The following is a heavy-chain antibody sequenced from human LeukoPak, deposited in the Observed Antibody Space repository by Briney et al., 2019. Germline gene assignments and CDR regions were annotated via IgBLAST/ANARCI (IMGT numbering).Heavy chain of an antibody. Sequence: GASVKVSCKASGYTFTSYAMHWVRQAPGQRLEWMGWINAGNGNTKYSQKFQGRVTITRDTSASTAYMELSSLRSEDTAVYYCAREYSGSYYSALHFDYWGQGTLVTVSS. CDR1: GYTFTSYA. CDR3: AREYSGSYYSALHFDY. CDR2: INAGNGNT. V-gene: IGHV1-3*01. D-gene: IGHD1-26*01. J-gene: IGHJ4*02.